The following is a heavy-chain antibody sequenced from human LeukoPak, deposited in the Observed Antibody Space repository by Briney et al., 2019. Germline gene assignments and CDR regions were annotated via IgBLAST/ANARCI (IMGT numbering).Heavy chain of an antibody. CDR2: IYYSGST. CDR1: GGSISSSSYY. D-gene: IGHD7-27*01. CDR3: ARESRGPGDRAFDI. Sequence: PSETLSLTCTVSGGSISSSSYYWGWIRQPPGKGLEWIGSIYYSGSTYYNPSLKSRVTISVDTSKNQFSLKLSSVTAADTAVYYCARESRGPGDRAFDIWGQGTMVTVSS. J-gene: IGHJ3*02. V-gene: IGHV4-39*02.